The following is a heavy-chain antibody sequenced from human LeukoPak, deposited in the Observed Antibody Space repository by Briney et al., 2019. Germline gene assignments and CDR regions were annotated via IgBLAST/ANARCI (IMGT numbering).Heavy chain of an antibody. Sequence: SETLSLTCAVSGGSFSGYYLSWIRQAPGKGLEWIGEINHSGSTNYNPSLMSRVTISTDTSTNQFSLKLPSVTAADTAMYHCARAGVVAYHLYYFHMDVWGNGTTVTVSS. CDR2: INHSGST. J-gene: IGHJ6*03. D-gene: IGHD3-3*01. CDR3: ARAGVVAYHLYYFHMDV. CDR1: GGSFSGYY. V-gene: IGHV4-34*01.